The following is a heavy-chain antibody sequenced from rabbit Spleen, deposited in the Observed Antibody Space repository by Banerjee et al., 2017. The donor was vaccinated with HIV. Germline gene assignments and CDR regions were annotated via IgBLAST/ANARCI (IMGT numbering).Heavy chain of an antibody. J-gene: IGHJ6*01. V-gene: IGHV1S47*01. D-gene: IGHD5-1*01. CDR2: IDPIFGST. CDR3: VRDLGYGGYVGSGYPNYGMDL. CDR1: GFDFSSYG. Sequence: QEQLVESGGGLVQPGGSLKLSCKASGFDFSSYGMSWVRQAPGKGLEWIGYIDPIFGSTYYASWVNGRFTISSHNAQNTLYLQLNSLTVADTATYYCVRDLGYGGYVGSGYPNYGMDLWGPGTLVTVS.